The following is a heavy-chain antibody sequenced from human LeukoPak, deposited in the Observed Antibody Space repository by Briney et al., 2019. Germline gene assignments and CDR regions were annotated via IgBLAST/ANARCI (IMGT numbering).Heavy chain of an antibody. CDR3: ARDHHDILTGYYNNYYDYYYMDV. CDR1: GFTSSSYW. V-gene: IGHV3-7*01. J-gene: IGHJ6*03. D-gene: IGHD3-9*01. Sequence: GGSLRLSCVASGFTSSSYWMSWFRQAPGKGLEWVANIKEDGSEEYYVDSVRGRFTLSRDNAENSLYMQMNSLRAEDTAVYYCARDHHDILTGYYNNYYDYYYMDVWGKGTTVTVSS. CDR2: IKEDGSEE.